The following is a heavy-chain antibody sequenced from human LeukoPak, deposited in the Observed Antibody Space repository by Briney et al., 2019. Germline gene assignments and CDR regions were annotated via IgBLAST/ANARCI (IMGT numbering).Heavy chain of an antibody. CDR3: ARGWVYYYGSGSYYEFDY. D-gene: IGHD3-10*01. CDR2: INHSGST. V-gene: IGHV4-34*01. J-gene: IGHJ4*02. Sequence: PSETLALACDVYGGTFSGYYWSWIRQPPGNGLEWIGEINHSGSTNYNPSLKSRVTISVDTSKNQFSLKLSSVTAADTAVYYCARGWVYYYGSGSYYEFDYWGQGTLVTVSS. CDR1: GGTFSGYY.